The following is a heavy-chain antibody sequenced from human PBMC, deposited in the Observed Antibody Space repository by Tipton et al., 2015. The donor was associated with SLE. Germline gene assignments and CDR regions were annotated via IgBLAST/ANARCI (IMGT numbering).Heavy chain of an antibody. J-gene: IGHJ4*02. Sequence: LRLSCTVSGGSISNYYWGWIRLPPGKGLEWIGSIVYSGSTHYTPSLQSRVTISVDTPKNQFSLRLSSVTAADTAVYYCARGDDIDYFDYWGQGTLVTVSS. D-gene: IGHD1-1*01. V-gene: IGHV4-39*07. CDR3: ARGDDIDYFDY. CDR2: IVYSGST. CDR1: GGSISNYY.